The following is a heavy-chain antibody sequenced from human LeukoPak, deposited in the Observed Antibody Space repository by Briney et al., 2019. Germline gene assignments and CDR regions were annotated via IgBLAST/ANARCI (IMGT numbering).Heavy chain of an antibody. CDR1: RYTFTSYD. V-gene: IGHV1-8*01. CDR3: ARGHWIYYDSSGYYPDY. J-gene: IGHJ4*02. CDR2: MNPNSGNT. Sequence: ASVKASCKASRYTFTSYDINWVRQATGQGLEWMGWMNPNSGNTGYAQKFQGRVTMTRNTSISTAYMELSSLRSEDTAVYYCARGHWIYYDSSGYYPDYWGQGTLVTVSS. D-gene: IGHD3-22*01.